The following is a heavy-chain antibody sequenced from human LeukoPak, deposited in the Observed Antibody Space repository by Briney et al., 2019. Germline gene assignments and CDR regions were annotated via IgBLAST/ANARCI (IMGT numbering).Heavy chain of an antibody. D-gene: IGHD3/OR15-3a*01. CDR3: ARAGFWTAYNRFYYYMDV. CDR2: IIHSGLA. J-gene: IGHJ6*03. Sequence: SDTLSLTCQVPNYPIKRDHYWVLIRPPPGQGPEWIGQIIHSGLAHYNPSLKSQVTITVDTCHIQVSVNLTSVPAASPAVYYCARAGFWTAYNRFYYYMDVWGKGTTVTVSS. CDR1: NYPIKRDHY. V-gene: IGHV4-38-2*02.